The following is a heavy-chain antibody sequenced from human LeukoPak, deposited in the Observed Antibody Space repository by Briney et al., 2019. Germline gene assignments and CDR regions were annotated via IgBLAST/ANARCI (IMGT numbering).Heavy chain of an antibody. CDR2: INHSETT. CDR3: ARFTPQGYGWGGYNRFDP. J-gene: IGHJ5*02. D-gene: IGHD3-16*01. CDR1: GGSFSGYY. Sequence: PSETLSLTCAVYGGSFSGYYWSWIRQPPGKGLEWIGEINHSETTNYNPSLKSRVTISVDTSKNQFSLNLTSVTAADTAVYYCARFTPQGYGWGGYNRFDPWGQGTLVTVSS. V-gene: IGHV4-34*01.